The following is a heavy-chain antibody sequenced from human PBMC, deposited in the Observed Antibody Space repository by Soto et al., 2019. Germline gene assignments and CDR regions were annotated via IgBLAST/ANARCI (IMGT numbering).Heavy chain of an antibody. Sequence: EVLLLESGGSVVQPGGSLRLSCAVSGFTFRNYGMSWVRQAPGKGLEWVSSISNTGGVTYYVDSVKGRFTISRDNSKNVLNLQMNSLRADDSAVYYCAKDRMIVDPLSIDFWGQGTVVTVSS. CDR1: GFTFRNYG. D-gene: IGHD3-22*01. CDR3: AKDRMIVDPLSIDF. V-gene: IGHV3-23*02. J-gene: IGHJ3*01. CDR2: ISNTGGVT.